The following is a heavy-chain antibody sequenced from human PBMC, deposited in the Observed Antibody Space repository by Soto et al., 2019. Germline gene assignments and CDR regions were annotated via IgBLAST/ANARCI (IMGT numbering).Heavy chain of an antibody. CDR1: GVSISSSNW. V-gene: IGHV4-4*02. CDR2: IYHSGST. J-gene: IGHJ4*02. Sequence: SETLSLTCAVSGVSISSSNWWSWVRQPPGKGLEWIGEIYHSGSTNYNPSLKSRVTISVDKSKNQFSLKLSSVTAADTAVYYCAGSGYYPNYFDYWGQGTLVTVSS. D-gene: IGHD3-22*01. CDR3: AGSGYYPNYFDY.